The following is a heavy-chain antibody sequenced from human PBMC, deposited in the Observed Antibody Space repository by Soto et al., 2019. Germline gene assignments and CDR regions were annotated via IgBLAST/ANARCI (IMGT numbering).Heavy chain of an antibody. CDR1: GFTFSSYG. D-gene: IGHD3-16*01. V-gene: IGHV3-30*18. CDR2: ISYDGSNK. J-gene: IGHJ4*02. Sequence: EQLLESGGDLVQPGRSLRLSCAASGFTFSSYGMHWVRQAPGKGLEWVAVISYDGSNKYYADSVKGRFTISRDNSKNTLYLQMNSLRAEDTAVYYCAKDGADFDYWGQGTLVTVSS. CDR3: AKDGADFDY.